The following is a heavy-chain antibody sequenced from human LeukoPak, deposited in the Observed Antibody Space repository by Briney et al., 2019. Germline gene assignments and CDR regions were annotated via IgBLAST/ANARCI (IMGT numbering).Heavy chain of an antibody. CDR2: ISAYNGNT. CDR3: AGYPLASYYYDSSGYYYSAPWDY. J-gene: IGHJ4*02. CDR1: GYTFTSYG. Sequence: ASVKVSCKASGYTFTSYGISWVRQAPGQGLEWMGWISAYNGNTNYAQKLQGRVTMTTDTSTSTAYMELRSLRSDDTAVYYCAGYPLASYYYDSSGYYYSAPWDYWGQGTLVTVSS. D-gene: IGHD3-22*01. V-gene: IGHV1-18*01.